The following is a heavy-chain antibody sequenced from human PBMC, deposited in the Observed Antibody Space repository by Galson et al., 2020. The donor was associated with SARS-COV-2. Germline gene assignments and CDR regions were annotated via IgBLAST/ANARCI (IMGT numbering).Heavy chain of an antibody. J-gene: IGHJ4*02. CDR1: GGSISSHY. CDR2: IYYSGST. V-gene: IGHV4-59*11. Sequence: SETLSLTCTVSGGSISSHYWSWIRQPPGKGLEWIGYIYYSGSTNYNPSLKSRVTISVDTSKNQFSLKLSSVTAADTAVYYCAREGDYWGQGTLVTVSS. CDR3: AREGDY.